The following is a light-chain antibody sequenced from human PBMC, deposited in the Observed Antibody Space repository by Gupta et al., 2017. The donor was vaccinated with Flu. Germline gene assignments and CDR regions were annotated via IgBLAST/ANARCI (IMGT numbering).Light chain of an antibody. CDR1: SSNLGSNT. V-gene: IGLV1-44*01. Sequence: QSVLTQPPSASGTPGQRVTISCSGSSSNLGSNTVNWYQLLPGTAPKLLISSNNKRPSGGPDRFSGSKSGTSAALAISGPQAEEEADYYCEAWEDSRNGREVFGTGTKVTVL. CDR2: SNN. J-gene: IGLJ1*01. CDR3: EAWEDSRNGREV.